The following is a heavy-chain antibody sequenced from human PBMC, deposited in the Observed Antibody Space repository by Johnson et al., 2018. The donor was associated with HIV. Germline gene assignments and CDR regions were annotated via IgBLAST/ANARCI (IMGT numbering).Heavy chain of an antibody. CDR3: ARNGLVPAAKGVAFDI. V-gene: IGHV3-30*04. D-gene: IGHD2-2*01. J-gene: IGHJ3*02. Sequence: QVHLVESGGGVVQPGRSLRLSCAASGFTFNSYAMHWVRQAPGKGLEWVAVISFDGSNKYYADSVKGRFTISRDNAKNSLYLQMNSLRAEDTAVYYCARNGLVPAAKGVAFDIWGQGTMVTGSS. CDR1: GFTFNSYA. CDR2: ISFDGSNK.